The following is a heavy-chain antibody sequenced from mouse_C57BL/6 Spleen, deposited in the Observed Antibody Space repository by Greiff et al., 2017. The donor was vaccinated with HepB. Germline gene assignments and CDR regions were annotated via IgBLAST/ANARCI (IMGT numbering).Heavy chain of an antibody. CDR3: AREGYGDAMDY. Sequence: EVMLVESGGGLVKPGGSLKLSCAASGFTFSCYAMSWVRQTPEKRLEWVATISDGGSYTYYPDNVKGRFTISRDNAKNNLYLQMSHLKSVDTAMYYCAREGYGDAMDYWGQGTSVTVSS. CDR2: ISDGGSYT. J-gene: IGHJ4*01. V-gene: IGHV5-4*01. D-gene: IGHD3-1*01. CDR1: GFTFSCYA.